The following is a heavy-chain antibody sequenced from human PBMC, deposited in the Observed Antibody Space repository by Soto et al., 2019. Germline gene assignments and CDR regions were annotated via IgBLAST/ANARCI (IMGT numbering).Heavy chain of an antibody. V-gene: IGHV5-10-1*01. CDR3: ARRLKDGNGMDV. Sequence: PGESLKISCEGSGYTFTTCWINWVRQMPGEGLEWMGRIDPSDSYTNYSPSFQGHVTISADKSISTAYLQWGSLKASDTAMYYCARRLKDGNGMDVWGQGTTVTVSS. CDR2: IDPSDSYT. D-gene: IGHD2-15*01. CDR1: GYTFTTCW. J-gene: IGHJ6*02.